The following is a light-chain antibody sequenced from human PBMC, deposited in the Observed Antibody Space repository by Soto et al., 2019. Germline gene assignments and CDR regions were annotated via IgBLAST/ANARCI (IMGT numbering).Light chain of an antibody. V-gene: IGLV2-8*01. CDR3: MCYAGGNNWV. Sequence: QSALTQPPSASGSPGQSVTISCTGTSSDVGTHGYVSWYQQHAGKAPKLVIYDVTKRPSGVPDRFSGSKSGNTASLTVSGLQAEDEADYYCMCYAGGNNWVFGGGTKLTDL. CDR2: DVT. J-gene: IGLJ3*02. CDR1: SSDVGTHGY.